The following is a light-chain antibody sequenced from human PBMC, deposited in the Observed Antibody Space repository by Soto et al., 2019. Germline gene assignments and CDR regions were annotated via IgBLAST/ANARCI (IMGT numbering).Light chain of an antibody. CDR2: KAS. J-gene: IGKJ2*01. CDR3: QQYSSYSPYT. Sequence: DLQMTQSPSTLSASVGDRVTITCRASQTISTSLAWYQQKPGKAPRLLIYKASSLERGVPSRFSGSGSGTEFTLTIRSLQPDDFATYYCQQYSSYSPYTFGQGTRLEI. V-gene: IGKV1-5*03. CDR1: QTISTS.